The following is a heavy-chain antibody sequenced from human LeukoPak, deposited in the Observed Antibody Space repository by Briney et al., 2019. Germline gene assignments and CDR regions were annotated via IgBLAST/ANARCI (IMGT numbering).Heavy chain of an antibody. CDR1: GGSISSYY. Sequence: SETLSLTCTVSGGSISSYYWSWIRQPPGKGLEWIGYIYYSGSTYYNPSLKSRVTISVDTSKNQFSLRLSSMTAADTAVYYCARHSEWLSPYYFDSWGQGTLVTVSS. J-gene: IGHJ4*02. CDR2: IYYSGST. V-gene: IGHV4-59*04. CDR3: ARHSEWLSPYYFDS. D-gene: IGHD3-3*01.